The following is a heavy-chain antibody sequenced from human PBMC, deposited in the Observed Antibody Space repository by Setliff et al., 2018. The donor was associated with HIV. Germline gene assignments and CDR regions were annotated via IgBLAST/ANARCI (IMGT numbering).Heavy chain of an antibody. J-gene: IGHJ4*02. Sequence: GASVKVSCKVSGYTLTELSRHWVRQAPGKGLEWMGGFDPEDGETIYAQKFQGRVTMTEDTSTDTAYMELSSLRSEDTAVYYCARDFYYYDSSAPHPQTYYFDFWGQGTLVTVSS. CDR2: FDPEDGET. CDR3: ARDFYYYDSSAPHPQTYYFDF. CDR1: GYTLTELS. D-gene: IGHD3-22*01. V-gene: IGHV1-24*01.